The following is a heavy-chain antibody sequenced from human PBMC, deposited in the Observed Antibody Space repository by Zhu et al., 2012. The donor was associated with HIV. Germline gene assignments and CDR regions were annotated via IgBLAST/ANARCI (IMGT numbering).Heavy chain of an antibody. CDR2: IYYSGST. D-gene: IGHD6-13*01. Sequence: QVQLQESGPGLVKPSETLSLTCTVSGGSISSHYWSWIRQPPGKGLEWIGYIYYSGSTNYNPSLKSRVTISVDTSKNQFSLKLSSVTAADTAVYYCARSSSSWGSYYYYYGMDVWGPRGPRSPSP. J-gene: IGHJ6*01. CDR3: ARSSSSWGSYYYYYGMDV. CDR1: GGSISSHY. V-gene: IGHV4-59*11.